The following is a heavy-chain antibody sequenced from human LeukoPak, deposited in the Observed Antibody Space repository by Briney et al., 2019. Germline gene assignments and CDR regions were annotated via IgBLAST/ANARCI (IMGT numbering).Heavy chain of an antibody. J-gene: IGHJ4*02. CDR1: GFSFSMFW. Sequence: GGSLRLSCGASGFSFSMFWMTWVRQAPGNGLEWVANIKQDGSEQYYVDSVKGRFTVSRDNAKNSLYLQMNRLRVEDTAVYYCARLADYDYVWGSDFWGQGTLVTVSS. CDR2: IKQDGSEQ. CDR3: ARLADYDYVWGSDF. V-gene: IGHV3-7*01. D-gene: IGHD3-16*01.